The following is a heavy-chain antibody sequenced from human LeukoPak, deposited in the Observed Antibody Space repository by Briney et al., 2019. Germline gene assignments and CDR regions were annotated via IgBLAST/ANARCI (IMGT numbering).Heavy chain of an antibody. D-gene: IGHD6-6*01. CDR3: ARHFAYSSSSYFDY. J-gene: IGHJ4*02. V-gene: IGHV4-59*08. CDR1: GGSVSSYY. Sequence: SETLSLTCSVSGGSVSSYYWSWIRQPPGKGLEWIGYVYYTGSTNYNPSLKSRVTMFEDKSKNQFSLRLYSVAVADTAVYYCARHFAYSSSSYFDYWGQGSLVTVSS. CDR2: VYYTGST.